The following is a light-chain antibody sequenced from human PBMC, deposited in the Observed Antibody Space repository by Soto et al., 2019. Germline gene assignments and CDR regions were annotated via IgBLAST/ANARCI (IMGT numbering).Light chain of an antibody. CDR1: SSDIGGYSD. V-gene: IGLV2-14*01. CDR3: SSYTSSSTLLYV. CDR2: EVS. Sequence: QSVLAHPASVSGSPGQSITISCTGTSSDIGGYSDVFWYQQHPGRAPKLMLYEVSNRPSGVSNRFSGSKSGNTASLTISGLQAEDEADYYCSSYTSSSTLLYVFGTGTKVTVL. J-gene: IGLJ1*01.